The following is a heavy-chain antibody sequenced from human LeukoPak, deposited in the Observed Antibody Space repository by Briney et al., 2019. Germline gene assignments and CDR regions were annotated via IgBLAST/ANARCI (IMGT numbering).Heavy chain of an antibody. CDR3: AKDSNESLDY. Sequence: GGSLRLSCVASGFTFSSYGMHWARQAPGKGLEWVAVIWYDGSNKNYADSVKGRFTISRDNSKNTLYLQMNSLRAEDTAVYYCAKDSNESLDYWGQGTLVTVSS. CDR1: GFTFSSYG. CDR2: IWYDGSNK. D-gene: IGHD2-2*01. J-gene: IGHJ4*02. V-gene: IGHV3-33*06.